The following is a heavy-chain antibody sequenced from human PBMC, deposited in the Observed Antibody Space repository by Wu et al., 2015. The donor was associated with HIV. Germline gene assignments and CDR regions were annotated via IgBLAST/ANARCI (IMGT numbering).Heavy chain of an antibody. V-gene: IGHV1-2*02. D-gene: IGHD3-9*01. Sequence: QVQLVQSGAEVKNPGASVKVSCKASGYTFTGYYIHWVRQAPGQGLEWMGWINPNSGGTNFAQKFQDRVTLTRDTSISTAYMEMSGLRSDDTAVYYCARDYYDVLTTYSHYFFDLWGQGTLVTVSS. CDR2: INPNSGGT. J-gene: IGHJ4*02. CDR1: GYTFTGYY. CDR3: ARDYYDVLTTYSHYFFDL.